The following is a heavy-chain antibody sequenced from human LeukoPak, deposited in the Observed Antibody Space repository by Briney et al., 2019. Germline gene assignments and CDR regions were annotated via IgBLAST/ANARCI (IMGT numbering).Heavy chain of an antibody. J-gene: IGHJ4*02. CDR2: MNPNSGNT. V-gene: IGHV1-8*03. CDR1: GYTFTSYD. Sequence: ASVKVSCKASGYTFTSYDINWVRQATGQGLEWMGWMNPNSGNTGYAQKFQGRVTITRNTSISTAYMELSSLRSEDTAVYYCARYAYSNYVGYYDHWGQGTLVTVSS. D-gene: IGHD4-11*01. CDR3: ARYAYSNYVGYYDH.